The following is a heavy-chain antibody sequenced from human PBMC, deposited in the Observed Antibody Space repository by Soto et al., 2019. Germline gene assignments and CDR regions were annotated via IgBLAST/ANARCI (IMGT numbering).Heavy chain of an antibody. CDR1: DGSISSGGYS. CDR3: ARVLMLRGAGYYFDY. V-gene: IGHV4-30-2*01. J-gene: IGHJ4*02. D-gene: IGHD3-10*01. CDR2: IDHSGST. Sequence: QLQLQESGSGLVKPSQTLSLTCVVSDGSISSGGYSWSWIRQASGKGLEWIGYIDHSGSTYYNPSHKSRVTISVDRSKNQLSLNLSSVTAADTAVYYCARVLMLRGAGYYFDYWGQGTLVTVSS.